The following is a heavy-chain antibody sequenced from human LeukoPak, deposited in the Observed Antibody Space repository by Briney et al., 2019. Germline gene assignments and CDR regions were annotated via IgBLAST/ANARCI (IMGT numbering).Heavy chain of an antibody. J-gene: IGHJ3*02. CDR1: GGSISSSSYY. CDR2: INHSGST. D-gene: IGHD3-22*01. CDR3: ARLYPNDSSGYYGFDI. Sequence: PSETLSLTCTVSGGSISSSSYYWGWIRQPPGKGLEWIGEINHSGSTNYNPSLKSRVTISVDTSKNQFSLKLSSVTAADTAVYYCARLYPNDSSGYYGFDIWGQGTMVTVSS. V-gene: IGHV4-39*07.